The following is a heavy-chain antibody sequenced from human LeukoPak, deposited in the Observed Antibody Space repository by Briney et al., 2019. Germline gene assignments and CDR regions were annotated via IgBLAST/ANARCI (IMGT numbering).Heavy chain of an antibody. D-gene: IGHD4-17*01. Sequence: NPGGSLRLSCAASGFTFSTYRMHWVRQVPGEGLIWVSRIEGDGSNTTYADSVKGRFTMSRDNGKNALYLQMNSPRAEDTAVYYCARGGDYISFDPWGQGTLVTVSS. V-gene: IGHV3-74*01. CDR2: IEGDGSNT. CDR1: GFTFSTYR. J-gene: IGHJ5*02. CDR3: ARGGDYISFDP.